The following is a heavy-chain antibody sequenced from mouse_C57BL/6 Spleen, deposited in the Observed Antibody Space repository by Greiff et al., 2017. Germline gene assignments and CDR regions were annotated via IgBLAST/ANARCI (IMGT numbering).Heavy chain of an antibody. V-gene: IGHV5-9*04. Sequence: EVKLMESGGGLVKPGGSLKLSCAASGFTFSSYTMSWVRQTPEKRLEWVATISGGGGNTYYPDSVKGRFTISRDNAKNTLYLQMSSLRSEDTAVYYCARGVTPDYWGQGTTRTVSS. CDR1: GFTFSSYT. CDR2: ISGGGGNT. CDR3: ARGVTPDY. J-gene: IGHJ2*01. D-gene: IGHD2-1*01.